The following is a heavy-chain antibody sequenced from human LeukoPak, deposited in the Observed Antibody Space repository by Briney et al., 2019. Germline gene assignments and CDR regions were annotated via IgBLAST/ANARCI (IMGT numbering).Heavy chain of an antibody. V-gene: IGHV3-53*01. CDR2: IYSGGST. D-gene: IGHD7-27*01. CDR3: AKDGGLWVSAHWGDS. J-gene: IGHJ4*02. Sequence: GGSLRLSCAASGFTVSSNYMSWVRQAPGKGLEWVSVIYSGGSTYYADSVKGRFTVSRDNSKNTLFLQMNSLRAEDTAVYYCAKDGGLWVSAHWGDSWGRGTLVTVSS. CDR1: GFTVSSNY.